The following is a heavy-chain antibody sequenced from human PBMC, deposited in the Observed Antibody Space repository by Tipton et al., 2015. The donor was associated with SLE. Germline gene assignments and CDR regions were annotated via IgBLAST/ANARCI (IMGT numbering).Heavy chain of an antibody. CDR3: ARGKGFYDSSGYSPFQH. CDR2: IIPTFGTA. CDR1: GGTFSSYA. J-gene: IGHJ1*01. Sequence: QSGPEVKKPGSSVKVSCKASGGTFSSYAISWVRQAPGQGLEWMGGIIPTFGTANYAQKFQGRVTITTDESTSTAYMELSSLRSEDTAVYYCARGKGFYDSSGYSPFQHWGQGTLVTVSS. D-gene: IGHD3-22*01. V-gene: IGHV1-69*05.